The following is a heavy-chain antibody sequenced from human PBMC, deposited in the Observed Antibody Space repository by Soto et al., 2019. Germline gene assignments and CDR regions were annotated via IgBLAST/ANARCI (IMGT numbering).Heavy chain of an antibody. CDR2: INAGNGNT. V-gene: IGHV1-3*05. D-gene: IGHD2-21*02. J-gene: IGHJ4*02. CDR3: ARSIVVVTALDY. Sequence: QVQLVQSGAEEKKPWASVKVSCKASGYTFTSYAMHWVRQAPGQRLEWMGWINAGNGNTKYSQKFQGRVTITRDTSASTGYMALSSLRSEETAVYYCARSIVVVTALDYWGQGTLVTVSS. CDR1: GYTFTSYA.